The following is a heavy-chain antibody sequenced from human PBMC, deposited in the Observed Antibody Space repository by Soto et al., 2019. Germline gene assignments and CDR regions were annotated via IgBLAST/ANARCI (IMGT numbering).Heavy chain of an antibody. Sequence: PGGSLRLSCAASGFTFSNYGMGWVRQAPGKGLEWVSTFGGNGGSAYYADSVKGRFTISRDNSKNTLYLQMNSLRAEDTAVYYCAKRYYDSSARYFDYWGQGTLVTVSS. CDR3: AKRYYDSSARYFDY. CDR2: FGGNGGSA. J-gene: IGHJ4*02. D-gene: IGHD3-22*01. V-gene: IGHV3-23*01. CDR1: GFTFSNYG.